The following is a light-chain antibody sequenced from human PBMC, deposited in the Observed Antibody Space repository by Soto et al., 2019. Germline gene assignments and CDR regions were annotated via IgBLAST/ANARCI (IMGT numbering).Light chain of an antibody. Sequence: EIVLTQSPGTLSLSPGERATLSCRASQSVSSSYLAWFQQKPGQAPRLLIYDASSRATGIPARFSGSGTGTDFPLTISRLEPEDFAVYYCQQYGSSPSTFGQGTKLEIK. V-gene: IGKV3-20*01. J-gene: IGKJ2*02. CDR1: QSVSSSY. CDR3: QQYGSSPST. CDR2: DAS.